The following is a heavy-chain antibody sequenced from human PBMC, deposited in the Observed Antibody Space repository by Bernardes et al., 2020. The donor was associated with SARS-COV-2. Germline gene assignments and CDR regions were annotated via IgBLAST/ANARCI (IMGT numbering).Heavy chain of an antibody. CDR2: FSSSGTYI. Sequence: GGSLRLSCAASGFTFSSYTMNWVRQAPGKGLEWVSSFSSSGTYIYYADSVKGRFTISRDNAKNSLYLQMNSLRGEDTAVYYCATSGNVLGMEPDYWGQGTLVTVSS. CDR3: ATSGNVLGMEPDY. J-gene: IGHJ4*02. CDR1: GFTFSSYT. V-gene: IGHV3-21*01. D-gene: IGHD1-26*01.